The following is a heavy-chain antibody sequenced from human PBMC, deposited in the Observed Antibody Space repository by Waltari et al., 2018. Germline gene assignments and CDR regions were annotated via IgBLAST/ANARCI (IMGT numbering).Heavy chain of an antibody. CDR2: VSSLSSYT. D-gene: IGHD1-1*01. J-gene: IGHJ3*02. CDR1: GFTFSSYS. V-gene: IGHV3-21*01. CDR3: ARDLTTGQEGFDI. Sequence: EVQLVESGGGLVKPGGSLRLSCAASGFTFSSYSMNWVRQAPGQWLESVSSVSSLSSYTYYAASVKGRSTISRGNAKNSLYLQMNSLRAEDTAVYYCARDLTTGQEGFDIWGQGTMVTVSS.